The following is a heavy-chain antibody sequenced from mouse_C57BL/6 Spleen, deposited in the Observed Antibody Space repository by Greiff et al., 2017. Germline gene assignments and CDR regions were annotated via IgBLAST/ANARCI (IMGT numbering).Heavy chain of an antibody. V-gene: IGHV1-26*01. CDR1: GYTFTDYY. CDR3: AKKAHYFDY. CDR2: INPNNGGT. J-gene: IGHJ2*01. Sequence: VQLQQSGPELVKPGASVKISCKASGYTFTDYYMNWVKQSHGKSLEWIGDINPNNGGTSYNQKFKGKATLTVDKSASTAYMELRSLTSEDSAVYYCAKKAHYFDYWGQGTTLTVSS.